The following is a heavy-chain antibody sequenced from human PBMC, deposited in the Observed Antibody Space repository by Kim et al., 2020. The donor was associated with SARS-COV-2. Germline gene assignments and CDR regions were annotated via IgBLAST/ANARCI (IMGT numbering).Heavy chain of an antibody. CDR3: AKDRAHCTGGSCLGYFYGMHV. Sequence: GGSLRLSCATSGFTFSTYAMNWVRQAPGKGLEWVSTISGYGGSTYYADSVKGRFTIARDNSDNTLFLHMNTLRAEDTAAYYCAKDRAHCTGGSCLGYFYGMHVWGEGTTVTVSS. J-gene: IGHJ6*04. CDR2: ISGYGGST. V-gene: IGHV3-23*01. D-gene: IGHD2-15*01. CDR1: GFTFSTYA.